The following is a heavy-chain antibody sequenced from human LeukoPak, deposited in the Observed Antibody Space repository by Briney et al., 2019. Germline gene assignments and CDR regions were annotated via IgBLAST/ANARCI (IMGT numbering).Heavy chain of an antibody. CDR2: TSLDGSNK. Sequence: GALRLSCVASGFSFTNYDIHWVRQAPGKGLEWVAVTSLDGSNKLYTDTVRGRFIISRDNSKNTVYLQMGSLRAEDTAVYYCARDLTLGKPDYFDHWGQGTLVTVSS. CDR3: ARDLTLGKPDYFDH. CDR1: GFSFTNYD. D-gene: IGHD7-27*01. J-gene: IGHJ4*02. V-gene: IGHV3-30-3*01.